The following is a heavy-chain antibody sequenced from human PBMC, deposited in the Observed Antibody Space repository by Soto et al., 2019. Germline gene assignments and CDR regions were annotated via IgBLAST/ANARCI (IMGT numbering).Heavy chain of an antibody. CDR1: GYTFTSCD. V-gene: IGHV1-8*01. Sequence: QVQLGQSGAEVKKPGASVKVSCKASGYTFTSCDINWVRQATGQGLEWMGWMNPDRGSTGYAQKLQGRVTMTRDTSISTAYMELSSLRADDTAVYYCARLGTRPFDNWGQGTLVTVSS. CDR2: MNPDRGST. J-gene: IGHJ4*02. CDR3: ARLGTRPFDN. D-gene: IGHD2-8*01.